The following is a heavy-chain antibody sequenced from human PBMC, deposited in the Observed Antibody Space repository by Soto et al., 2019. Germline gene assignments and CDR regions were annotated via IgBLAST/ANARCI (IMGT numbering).Heavy chain of an antibody. V-gene: IGHV4-4*02. D-gene: IGHD6-19*01. Sequence: QVQLQESGPGLVKPLGTLSLTCAVSGGSISSSNWWSRVRQPPGKGLEWIGEIYHSGSTNYNPSLKSRVTISVDKSKTQFSLKLSSVTAADTAVYYCARVCSSGWYPAACFDYWGQGTLVTVSS. CDR1: GGSISSSNW. J-gene: IGHJ4*02. CDR3: ARVCSSGWYPAACFDY. CDR2: IYHSGST.